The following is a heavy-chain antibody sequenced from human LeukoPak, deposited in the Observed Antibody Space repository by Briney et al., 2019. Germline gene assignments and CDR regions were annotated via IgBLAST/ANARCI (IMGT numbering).Heavy chain of an antibody. J-gene: IGHJ4*02. CDR2: IKEDGSER. D-gene: IGHD3-9*01. V-gene: IGHV3-7*03. Sequence: GGSLRLSCEGSAFIFSGHWMNWVRQTPGKGLEWVASIKEDGSERQYVDSVKGRFSISRDNTKGSLFLQLNSLRAEDTAVYYCARGSRNYDILTGLKYYFDYWGQGTLVTVSS. CDR1: AFIFSGHW. CDR3: ARGSRNYDILTGLKYYFDY.